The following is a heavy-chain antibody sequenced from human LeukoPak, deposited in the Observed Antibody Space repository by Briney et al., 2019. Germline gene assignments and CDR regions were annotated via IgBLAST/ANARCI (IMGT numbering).Heavy chain of an antibody. CDR2: ISYIGST. Sequence: PSETLSLTCTVSGGSISSHYWTWLRQPPGKGLEWIGYISYIGSTNYNPSLKSRVTISIDTSKNQFSLKLSSVTAADTAVYYCARDLVTVTKGFDIWGQGTMVSVSS. CDR3: ARDLVTVTKGFDI. V-gene: IGHV4-59*11. J-gene: IGHJ3*02. CDR1: GGSISSHY. D-gene: IGHD4-17*01.